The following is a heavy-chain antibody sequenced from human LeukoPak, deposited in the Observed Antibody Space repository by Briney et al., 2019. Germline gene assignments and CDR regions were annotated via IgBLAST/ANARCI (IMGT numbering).Heavy chain of an antibody. CDR3: ARERGSYIDY. D-gene: IGHD1-26*01. J-gene: IGHJ4*02. V-gene: IGHV4-61*01. Sequence: SETLSLTCTVSGGSISSGTYYWSWIRQPPGKGLEWIGYIYYSGITRYNPSLKSRVTISVDTSKNQFSLKLTSVTAADTAVYYCARERGSYIDYWGQGTLVTVSS. CDR1: GGSISSGTYY. CDR2: IYYSGIT.